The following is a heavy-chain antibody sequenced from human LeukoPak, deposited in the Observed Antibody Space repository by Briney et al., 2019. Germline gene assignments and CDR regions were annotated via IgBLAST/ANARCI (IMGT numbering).Heavy chain of an antibody. D-gene: IGHD3-10*01. CDR2: IYYTGNT. CDR1: GGSISNYY. CDR3: ARVPLFGWAPYYYYYYMDV. Sequence: SETLSLTCTVSGGSISNYYWNWIRQPPGKGLEWIGYIYYTGNTNYNPSLKSRVTISVDTSKNQFSLKLSSVTAADTAVYYCARVPLFGWAPYYYYYYMDVWGKGTTVTVSS. V-gene: IGHV4-59*01. J-gene: IGHJ6*03.